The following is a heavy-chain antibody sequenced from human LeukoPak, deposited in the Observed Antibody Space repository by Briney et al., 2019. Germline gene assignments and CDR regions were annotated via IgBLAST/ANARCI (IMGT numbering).Heavy chain of an antibody. CDR3: ARAVTVRRYFDWLLPYYYYYMDV. D-gene: IGHD3-9*01. Sequence: GSVKVSCKASGYTFTSYDINWVRQAAGQGGEWMGWMNPNSGNTGYAQKFQGRVTMTRNTSISTAYMELSSLRSEDTAVYYCARAVTVRRYFDWLLPYYYYYMDVWGKGTTVTVSS. CDR2: MNPNSGNT. J-gene: IGHJ6*03. CDR1: GYTFTSYD. V-gene: IGHV1-8*01.